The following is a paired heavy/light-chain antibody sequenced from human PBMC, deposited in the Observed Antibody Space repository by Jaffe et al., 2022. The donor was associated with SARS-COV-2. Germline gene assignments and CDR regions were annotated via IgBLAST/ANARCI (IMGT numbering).Heavy chain of an antibody. D-gene: IGHD4-17*01. CDR1: GFTFSSYA. Sequence: EVQLLESGGGLVQPGGSLRLSCAASGFTFSSYAMSWVRQAPGKGLEWVSAISGSGGSTYYADSVKGRFTISRDNSKNTLYLQMNSLRAEDTAVYYCAKVSGDSDYGDYGISYYYYGMDVWGQGTTVTVSS. J-gene: IGHJ6*02. CDR3: AKVSGDSDYGDYGISYYYYGMDV. CDR2: ISGSGGST. V-gene: IGHV3-23*01.
Light chain of an antibody. V-gene: IGKV4-1*01. CDR3: QQYYSTLLFT. J-gene: IGKJ3*01. CDR2: WAS. Sequence: DIVMTQSPDSLAVSLGERATINCKSSQSVLYSSNNKNYLAWYQQKPGQPPKLLIYWASTRESGVPDRFSGSGSGTDFTLTISSLQAEDVAVYYCQQYYSTLLFTFGPGTKVDIK. CDR1: QSVLYSSNNKNY.